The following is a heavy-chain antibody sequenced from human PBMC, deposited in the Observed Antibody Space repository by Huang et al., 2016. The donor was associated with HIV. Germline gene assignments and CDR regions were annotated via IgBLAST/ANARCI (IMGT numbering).Heavy chain of an antibody. CDR3: ARESNIVVVPHTIKFFDY. V-gene: IGHV1-69*01. J-gene: IGHJ4*02. D-gene: IGHD2-2*01. CDR2: SIPIFVTT. Sequence: QVQLVQSGAEVKKPGSSVKVSCKASGGSFSNHVFSWVRQGPGQGLEWMGGSIPIFVTTNYAQKCQGRVTITADESTGTAYLELSSLRSEDTAVYFCARESNIVVVPHTIKFFDYWGQGTLVTVSS. CDR1: GGSFSNHV.